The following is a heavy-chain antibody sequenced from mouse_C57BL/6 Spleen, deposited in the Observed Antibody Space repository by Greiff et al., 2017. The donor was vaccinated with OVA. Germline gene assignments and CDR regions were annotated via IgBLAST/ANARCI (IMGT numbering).Heavy chain of an antibody. J-gene: IGHJ4*01. V-gene: IGHV1-85*01. Sequence: VKLMESGPELVKPGASVKLSCKASGYTFTSYDINWVKQRPGQGLEWIGWIYPRDGSTKYNEKFKGKATLTVDTSSSTAYMELHSLTSEDSAVYFCARTTTVVATEAMDYWGQGTSVTVSS. CDR3: ARTTTVVATEAMDY. CDR1: GYTFTSYD. CDR2: IYPRDGST. D-gene: IGHD1-1*01.